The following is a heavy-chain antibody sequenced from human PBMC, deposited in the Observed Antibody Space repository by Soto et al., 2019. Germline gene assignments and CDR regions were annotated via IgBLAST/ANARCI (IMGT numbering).Heavy chain of an antibody. V-gene: IGHV2-26*01. J-gene: IGHJ5*02. CDR1: GFSLSNAGLG. D-gene: IGHD6-13*01. CDR3: ASTYSTSWYWFDP. Sequence: QVTVKESGPVLVKPTETLTLTCTVSGFSLSNAGLGVSWIRQPPGKALEWLAHIFSNDEKSYSTSLKSRLTISKYTSKSQVALTMTNMDPVDKATYYCASTYSTSWYWFDPWGQGTLVTVSS. CDR2: IFSNDEK.